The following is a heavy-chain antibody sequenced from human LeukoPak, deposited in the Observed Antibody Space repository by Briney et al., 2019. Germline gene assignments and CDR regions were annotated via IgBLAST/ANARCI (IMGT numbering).Heavy chain of an antibody. CDR2: MNPNSGNT. CDR3: ARGMGVYYYDSRGYYFDY. J-gene: IGHJ4*02. D-gene: IGHD3-22*01. Sequence: ASVKVSCKASGYTFTSYDINWVRQATGQGLEWMGWMNPNSGNTGYAQKFQGRVTMTRDTSISTAYMELSRLRSDDTAVYYCARGMGVYYYDSRGYYFDYWGQGTLVTVSS. V-gene: IGHV1-8*01. CDR1: GYTFTSYD.